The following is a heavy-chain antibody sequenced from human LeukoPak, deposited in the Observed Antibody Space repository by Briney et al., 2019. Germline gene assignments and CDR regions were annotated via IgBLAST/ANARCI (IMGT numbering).Heavy chain of an antibody. D-gene: IGHD3-22*01. Sequence: GGSLRLSCAASGFTFSSYGMYWVRQAPGKGLEWVAVIWYDGSNKYYADFVKGRFTISRDNSMNTLYLQMNSLRAEDTAVYYCARDGGDSSGLFDYWGQGTLVTVSS. V-gene: IGHV3-33*01. CDR1: GFTFSSYG. CDR2: IWYDGSNK. J-gene: IGHJ4*02. CDR3: ARDGGDSSGLFDY.